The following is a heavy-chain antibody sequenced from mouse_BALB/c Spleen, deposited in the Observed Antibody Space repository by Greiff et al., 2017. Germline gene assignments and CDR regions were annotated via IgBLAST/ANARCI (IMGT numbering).Heavy chain of an antibody. CDR1: GFSLTSYG. Sequence: VQLQESGPGLVAPSQSLSITCTVSGFSLTSYGVHWVRQPPGKGLEWLGVIWAGGSTNYNSALMSRLSISKDNSKSQVFLKMNSLQTDDTAMYYCARDGGTGTRYYYAMDYWGQGTSVTVSS. V-gene: IGHV2-9*02. D-gene: IGHD4-1*01. CDR3: ARDGGTGTRYYYAMDY. J-gene: IGHJ4*01. CDR2: IWAGGST.